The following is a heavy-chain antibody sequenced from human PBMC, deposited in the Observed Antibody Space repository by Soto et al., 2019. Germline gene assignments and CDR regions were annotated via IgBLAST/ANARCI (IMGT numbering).Heavy chain of an antibody. CDR3: GGGDDILTGPDAFDI. CDR2: IIPIFGTA. V-gene: IGHV1-69*13. CDR1: GGTFSSYA. D-gene: IGHD3-9*01. Sequence: ASVKVSCKASGGTFSSYAISWVRQAPGQGLEWMGGIIPIFGTANYAQKFQGRVTITADESTSTAYMELSSLRSEDTAVYYCGGGDDILTGPDAFDIWGQGTMVTVSS. J-gene: IGHJ3*02.